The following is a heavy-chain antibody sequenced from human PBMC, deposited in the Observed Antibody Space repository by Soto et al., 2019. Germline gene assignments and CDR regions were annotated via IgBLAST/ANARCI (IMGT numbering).Heavy chain of an antibody. CDR3: ARDLKELLLPRNGFDP. CDR1: GGTFSSYA. CDR2: IIPIFGTA. Sequence: QVQLVQSGAEVKKPGSSVKVSCKASGGTFSSYAISWVRQAPGQGLEWMGGIIPIFGTANYAQKFQGRVKITADESTSTAYMELSSLRSEDTAVYYCARDLKELLLPRNGFDPWGQGTLVTVSS. D-gene: IGHD3-22*01. V-gene: IGHV1-69*01. J-gene: IGHJ5*02.